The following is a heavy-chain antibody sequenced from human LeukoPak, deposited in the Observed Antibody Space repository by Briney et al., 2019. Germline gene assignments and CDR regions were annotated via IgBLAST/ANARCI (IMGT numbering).Heavy chain of an antibody. Sequence: GGSLRLSCAASAFTFRDYYMSWIRQAPGKGLEWVSYISSSSSYTNYADSVKGRFTISRDNAKNSLYLQMNSLRADDTAVYYCARVSTVVAFDFWGRGTMVTVSS. V-gene: IGHV3-11*05. CDR1: AFTFRDYY. CDR3: ARVSTVVAFDF. CDR2: ISSSSSYT. J-gene: IGHJ3*01. D-gene: IGHD4-23*01.